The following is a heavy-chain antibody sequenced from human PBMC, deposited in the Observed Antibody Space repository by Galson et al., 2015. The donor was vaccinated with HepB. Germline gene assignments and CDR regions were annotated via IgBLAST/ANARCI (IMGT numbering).Heavy chain of an antibody. CDR1: GFTFSSYS. D-gene: IGHD3-10*01. CDR3: ARGGRPYYYGSGSMFDP. V-gene: IGHV3-21*04. J-gene: IGHJ5*02. Sequence: SLRLSCAASGFTFSSYSMNWVRQAPGKGLEWVSSISSSSSYIYYADSVKGRFTISRDNAKNSLYLQMNSLRAEDTAVYYCARGGRPYYYGSGSMFDPWGQGTLVTVSS. CDR2: ISSSSSYI.